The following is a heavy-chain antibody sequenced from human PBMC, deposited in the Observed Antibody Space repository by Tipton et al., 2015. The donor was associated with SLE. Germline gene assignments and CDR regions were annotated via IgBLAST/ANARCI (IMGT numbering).Heavy chain of an antibody. D-gene: IGHD3-3*01. CDR2: IYTSGNT. CDR1: GASISSGTYH. CDR3: ARAARVAFDY. J-gene: IGHJ4*02. Sequence: TLSLTCTVSGASISSGTYHWTWLRQPAGKGLEWIGRIYTSGNTNYNPSLKSRITISVDASKNQFSPNLNSVTAADTAVYYCARAARVAFDYWGRGILVTVSS. V-gene: IGHV4-61*02.